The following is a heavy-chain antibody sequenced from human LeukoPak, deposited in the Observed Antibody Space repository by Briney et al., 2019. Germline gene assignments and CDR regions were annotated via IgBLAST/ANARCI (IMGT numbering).Heavy chain of an antibody. CDR3: AAARKDIVVVPAAVNYYYYMDV. Sequence: SSQTLSLTCTVSGGSISSGDYYWSRIRQPPGKGLEWIGYIYYSASTYYNPSLESRVTISADTSKNQLSLKLSSVTAADTAVYYCAAARKDIVVVPAAVNYYYYMDVWGKGTTVTVSS. CDR1: GGSISSGDYY. V-gene: IGHV4-30-4*08. CDR2: IYYSAST. D-gene: IGHD2-2*01. J-gene: IGHJ6*03.